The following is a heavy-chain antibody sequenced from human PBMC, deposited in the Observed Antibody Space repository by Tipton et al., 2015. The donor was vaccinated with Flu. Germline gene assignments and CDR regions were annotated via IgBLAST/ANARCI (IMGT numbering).Heavy chain of an antibody. D-gene: IGHD4-17*01. CDR3: ARVYGDYLDAFDM. J-gene: IGHJ3*02. V-gene: IGHV1-18*01. CDR1: GYSFANYG. CDR2: ISAYVGDT. Sequence: QVQLVQSGAEVRKPGASVKVSCKASGYSFANYGITWVRQAPRQGLEWMGWISAYVGDTNYDQKFQGRVSMTTDTSTNTAYLELRSLRSDDTAIYDCARVYGDYLDAFDMWGQGTMVTVSS.